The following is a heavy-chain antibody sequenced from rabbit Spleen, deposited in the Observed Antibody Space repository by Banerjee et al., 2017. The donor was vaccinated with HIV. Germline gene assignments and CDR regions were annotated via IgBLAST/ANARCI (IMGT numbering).Heavy chain of an antibody. CDR2: IDSGSSGFT. D-gene: IGHD8-1*01. V-gene: IGHV1S45*01. J-gene: IGHJ6*01. CDR1: GFSFSISSY. CDR3: ARDTGSSFSSYGMDL. Sequence: QEQLVESGGDLVKPGASLTLTCTASGFSFSISSYMCWVRQAPGKGLEWIACIDSGSSGFTYYASWAKGRFTCSKTSSTTVTLQMTSLTAADTATYFCARDTGSSFSSYGMDLWGPGTLVTVS.